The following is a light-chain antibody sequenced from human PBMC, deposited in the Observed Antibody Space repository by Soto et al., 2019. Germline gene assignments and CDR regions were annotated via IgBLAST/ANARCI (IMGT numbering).Light chain of an antibody. CDR1: QGISSY. CDR2: AAS. Sequence: IQLTPSPSSLSASVGDRVTITCRASQGISSYLAWYQQKPGKAPKLLIYAASTLQSGVPSRFSGSGSGTDFTLTISSLQPEDFATYYCQQLNSYPQFGGGTKVEIK. J-gene: IGKJ4*02. V-gene: IGKV1-9*01. CDR3: QQLNSYPQ.